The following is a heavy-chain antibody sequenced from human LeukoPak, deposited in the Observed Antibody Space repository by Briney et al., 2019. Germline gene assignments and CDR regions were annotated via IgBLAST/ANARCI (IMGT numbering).Heavy chain of an antibody. CDR2: IKQDGSEK. CDR1: GFTFSSYW. Sequence: PGGSLRLSCAASGFTFSSYWMSWVRQAPGKGLEWVANIKQDGSEKYYVDSVKGRFTISRDNAKNSLYLQMNSLRAEDTAVYYCARVCIPFSHLDAFDIWAKGQWSPSLQ. CDR3: ARVCIPFSHLDAFDI. J-gene: IGHJ3*02. V-gene: IGHV3-7*01. D-gene: IGHD3-16*01.